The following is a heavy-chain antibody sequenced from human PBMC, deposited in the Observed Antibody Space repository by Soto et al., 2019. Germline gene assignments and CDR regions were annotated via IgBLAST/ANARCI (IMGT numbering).Heavy chain of an antibody. V-gene: IGHV4-31*03. J-gene: IGHJ4*02. D-gene: IGHD1-26*01. CDR1: GGSISSGGYY. CDR2: IYYSGST. Sequence: SQTLSLTCPVSGGSISSGGYYCSWIRDHPGKGLEWIGYIYYSGSTYYNPSLKRRVTITLDTSNNQFFLKLYSVTAADTAVYYCARLLGGGTTIDYWGQGTLVTVSS. CDR3: ARLLGGGTTIDY.